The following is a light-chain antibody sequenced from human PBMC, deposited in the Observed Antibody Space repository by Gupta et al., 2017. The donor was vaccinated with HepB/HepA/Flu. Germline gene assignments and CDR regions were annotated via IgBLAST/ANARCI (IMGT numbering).Light chain of an antibody. V-gene: IGKV3-11*01. CDR3: QKRHNGPSAFT. CDR1: QSVSSS. J-gene: IGKJ2*01. CDR2: DAS. Sequence: VLPQSPATLSLSPGERATLSCRASQSVSSSLAWYQLKPGQAPRRLIYDASNRATGIAARFSFSGCRTDIDLTISSREPQAFEFENCQKRHNGPSAFTFGQGTKL.